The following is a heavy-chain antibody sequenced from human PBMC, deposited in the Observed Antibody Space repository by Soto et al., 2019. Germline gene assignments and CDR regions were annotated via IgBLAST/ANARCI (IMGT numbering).Heavy chain of an antibody. Sequence: EVQLLESGGGLVQPGGSLRLSCSASGFTFSVYAMGWVRQAPGKGLEWVSTISTSGGTTYYADFVEGRFTSSRDNSKNTLFLKMNSLRAEDTAVSSCAKLSYGDPPDYWGQGTLVTVSS. CDR2: ISTSGGTT. J-gene: IGHJ4*02. V-gene: IGHV3-23*01. CDR1: GFTFSVYA. CDR3: AKLSYGDPPDY. D-gene: IGHD4-17*01.